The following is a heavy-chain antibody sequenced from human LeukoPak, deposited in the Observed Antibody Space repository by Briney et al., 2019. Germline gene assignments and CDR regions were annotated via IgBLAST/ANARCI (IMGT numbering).Heavy chain of an antibody. V-gene: IGHV3-74*01. Sequence: GGSLTLSCAAYGCTFSSYWMHWVRQAPGKGLVWVSRINSDGSSTSYADSVKGRFTISRDNAKNTLYLQMNSVRAEDTAVYYCARGFAGFDYWGQGTLVTVSS. D-gene: IGHD2-21*01. J-gene: IGHJ4*02. CDR1: GCTFSSYW. CDR3: ARGFAGFDY. CDR2: INSDGSST.